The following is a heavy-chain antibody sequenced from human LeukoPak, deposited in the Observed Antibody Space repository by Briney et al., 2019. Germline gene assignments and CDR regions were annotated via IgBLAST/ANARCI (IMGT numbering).Heavy chain of an antibody. CDR3: AKGGVGYYNYYGMDV. CDR1: GFTFSSYA. CDR2: ISGSGGST. D-gene: IGHD3-10*01. Sequence: PGGSLRLSCAASGFTFSSYAMNWVRQAPGKGLEWVSGISGSGGSTYYADSVKGRFTISRDNSKNTLYLQMNSLRVEDTAVYFCAKGGVGYYNYYGMDVWGQGTTVTVSS. J-gene: IGHJ6*02. V-gene: IGHV3-23*01.